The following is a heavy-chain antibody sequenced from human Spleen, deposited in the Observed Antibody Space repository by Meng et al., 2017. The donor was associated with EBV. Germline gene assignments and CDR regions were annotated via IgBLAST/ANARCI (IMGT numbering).Heavy chain of an antibody. V-gene: IGHV4-4*02. CDR2: IYHSGSV. D-gene: IGHD6-13*01. J-gene: IGHJ4*02. CDR1: GASISRSNW. CDR3: ARGASAGLIDY. Sequence: QVHLQESGPGLVKPSGTLSLTCRVSGASISRSNWWNWVRQSPGKGLEWIGEIYHSGSVNYNPSLMSRLTLSVDKSNNQFSLRLYSVTAADTAVYYCARGASAGLIDYWGQGTLVTVSS.